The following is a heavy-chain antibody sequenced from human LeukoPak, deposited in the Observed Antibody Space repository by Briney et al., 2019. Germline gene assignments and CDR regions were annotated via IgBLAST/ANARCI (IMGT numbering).Heavy chain of an antibody. CDR3: ARVGSYSHFDY. CDR1: GGSISSDGYS. V-gene: IGHV4-30-2*01. J-gene: IGHJ4*02. Sequence: SQTLSLTCAVSGGSISSDGYSWSWIRQPPGKGLEWIGYIYHSGSTFYNPSLKSRVTIAVDRSKNQFSLELRSVTAADTAVYYCARVGSYSHFDYWGQGTLVTVSS. D-gene: IGHD3-10*01. CDR2: IYHSGST.